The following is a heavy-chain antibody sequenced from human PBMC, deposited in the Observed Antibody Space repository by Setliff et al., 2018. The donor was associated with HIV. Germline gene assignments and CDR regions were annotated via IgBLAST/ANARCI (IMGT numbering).Heavy chain of an antibody. CDR1: GFSVTDTY. J-gene: IGHJ4*02. CDR2: MYEGGKT. CDR3: AKGGYGGAYYVAGY. V-gene: IGHV3-66*02. Sequence: PGESLKISCEASGFSVTDTYMGWVRQAPGKGLEWVTVMYEGGKTYYADFVKGRFTIARDDSKNTVSLQMTNLGTGNTATYYCAKGGYGGAYYVAGYWGQGTLVTVSS. D-gene: IGHD5-18*01.